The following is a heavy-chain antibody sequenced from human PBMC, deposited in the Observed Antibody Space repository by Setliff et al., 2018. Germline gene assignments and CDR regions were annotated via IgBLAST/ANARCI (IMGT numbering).Heavy chain of an antibody. CDR3: ARAIDTGHSSSWSSNY. D-gene: IGHD6-13*01. Sequence: SVKVSCKASGTTFSSYAITWVRQAPGQGLEWMGEIIPRFATANYAQKFQGRVTITTDEFTSTVYMELSSLRSEDTAVYYCARAIDTGHSSSWSSNYWGQGTLVTVSS. CDR1: GTTFSSYA. CDR2: IIPRFATA. V-gene: IGHV1-69*05. J-gene: IGHJ4*02.